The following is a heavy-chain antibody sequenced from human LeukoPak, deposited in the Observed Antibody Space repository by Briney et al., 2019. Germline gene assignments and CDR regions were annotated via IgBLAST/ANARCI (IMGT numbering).Heavy chain of an antibody. J-gene: IGHJ5*02. CDR3: ARGVVVPGYGNWFDP. CDR2: IKQDGSEK. D-gene: IGHD2-2*01. V-gene: IGHV3-7*02. CDR1: GFTFSSYW. Sequence: GGSLRLSCAASGFTFSSYWMSWVRQAPGKGLEWVANIKQDGSEKYYVDSVKGRFTISRDNSKNTLYLQMNSLRAEDTAVYYCARGVVVPGYGNWFDPWGQGTLVTVSS.